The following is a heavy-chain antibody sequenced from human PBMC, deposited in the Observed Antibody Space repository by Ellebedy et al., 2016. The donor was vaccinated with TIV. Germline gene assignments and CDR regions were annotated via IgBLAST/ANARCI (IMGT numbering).Heavy chain of an antibody. CDR3: ARLTAMVFIPPFIPTPFTNWFDP. CDR2: IYPGDSDT. D-gene: IGHD5-18*01. V-gene: IGHV5-51*01. J-gene: IGHJ5*02. CDR1: GYSFTTYW. Sequence: GESLKISXKGSGYSFTTYWIGWVRQMPGKGLEWMGIIYPGDSDTRYSPSFQGQVTISADKSISTAYLQWSSLKASDTAMYYCARLTAMVFIPPFIPTPFTNWFDPWGQGTLVTVSS.